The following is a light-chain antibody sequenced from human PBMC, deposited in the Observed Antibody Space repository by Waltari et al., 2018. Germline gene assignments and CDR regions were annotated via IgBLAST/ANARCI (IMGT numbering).Light chain of an antibody. J-gene: IGKJ4*01. Sequence: IVLTQSPATLSLSPGERATLSCRASHSVNWYLAWYQQRPGQAPRLLIYDASHRTTGIPARFSGSGSGTDFTLTISSLQPEDSAVYYCQQRRNWPLTFGGGTKVEIK. CDR2: DAS. CDR1: HSVNWY. CDR3: QQRRNWPLT. V-gene: IGKV3-11*01.